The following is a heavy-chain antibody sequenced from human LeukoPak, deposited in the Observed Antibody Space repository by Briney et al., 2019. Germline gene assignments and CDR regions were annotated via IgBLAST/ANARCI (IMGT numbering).Heavy chain of an antibody. CDR3: ARADSGSYFKYYYYGMDV. CDR2: IYHSGST. V-gene: IGHV4-4*02. D-gene: IGHD1-26*01. J-gene: IGHJ6*02. Sequence: SETLSLTCAVSGDSISSSNWWSWVRQPPGKGLEWIGEIYHSGSTNYNPSLKSRVTISVDKSKNQFSLKLSSVTAADTAVYYCARADSGSYFKYYYYGMDVWGQGTTVTVSS. CDR1: GDSISSSNW.